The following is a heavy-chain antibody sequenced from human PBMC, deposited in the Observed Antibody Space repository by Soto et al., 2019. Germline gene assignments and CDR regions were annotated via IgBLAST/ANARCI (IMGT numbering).Heavy chain of an antibody. CDR3: ASSPSGSYVHNWFDP. CDR1: GFTFSSYS. J-gene: IGHJ5*02. D-gene: IGHD1-26*01. Sequence: GGSLRLSCAASGFTFSSYSMNWVRQAPGKGLEWVSSISSSSSYIYYADSVKGRFTISRDNAKNSLYLQMNSLRAEDTAVYYCASSPSGSYVHNWFDPWGQGTLVTVSS. CDR2: ISSSSSYI. V-gene: IGHV3-21*03.